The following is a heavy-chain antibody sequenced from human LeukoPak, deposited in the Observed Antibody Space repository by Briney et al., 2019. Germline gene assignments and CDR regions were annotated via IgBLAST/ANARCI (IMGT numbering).Heavy chain of an antibody. V-gene: IGHV1-69*05. CDR3: ARDFGVAVAGTDFDY. Sequence: GASVKVSCKASGGTFSSYAISWVRQAPGQGLEWMGGIIPIFGTANYAQKLQGRVTMTTDTSTTTVYMELRSLRSDDTAVYYCARDFGVAVAGTDFDYWGQGTLVTVSS. D-gene: IGHD6-19*01. J-gene: IGHJ4*02. CDR2: IIPIFGTA. CDR1: GGTFSSYA.